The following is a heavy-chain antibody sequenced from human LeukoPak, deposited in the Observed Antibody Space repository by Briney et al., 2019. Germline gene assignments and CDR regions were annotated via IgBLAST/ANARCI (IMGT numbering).Heavy chain of an antibody. CDR3: ARGSLGATALGDAFDI. D-gene: IGHD1-26*01. V-gene: IGHV1-69*04. CDR1: GGTFSSYA. Sequence: ASVKVSCKASGGTFSSYAISWVRQAPGQGLEWMGRIIPILGIANYAQKIQGRVTMTRDTSISTAYMELSRLRSDDTAVYYCARGSLGATALGDAFDIWGQGTMVTVSS. J-gene: IGHJ3*02. CDR2: IIPILGIA.